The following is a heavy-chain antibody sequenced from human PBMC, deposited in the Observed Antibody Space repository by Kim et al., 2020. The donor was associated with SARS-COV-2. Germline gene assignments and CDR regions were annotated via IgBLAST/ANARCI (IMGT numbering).Heavy chain of an antibody. CDR2: INQDGSEK. CDR1: GLPFTSHW. D-gene: IGHD1-26*01. CDR3: ATIQIVGVTRRHYYYGMDV. Sequence: GGSLRLSCTASGLPFTSHWMSWVRQAPGKGLEWVTNINQDGSEKYYMYSVKGRFSVSRDNAKNSLYLQMNNLRAEDTAVYYCATIQIVGVTRRHYYYGMDVWGRGPTDTVPS. J-gene: IGHJ6*02. V-gene: IGHV3-7*01.